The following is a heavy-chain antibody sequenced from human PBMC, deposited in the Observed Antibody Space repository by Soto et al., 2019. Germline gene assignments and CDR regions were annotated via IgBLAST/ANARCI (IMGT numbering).Heavy chain of an antibody. V-gene: IGHV1-18*01. CDR2: ISAYNGNT. Sequence: QVQLVQSGAEVKKPGASVKVSCKASGYTFTSYGISWVRQAPGQGLEWMGWISAYNGNTNYALKLQGRVTMTTDTSTSTAYMELRSLRSDDTAVYYCARDSATIMAAAGTGYWGQGTLVTVSS. D-gene: IGHD6-13*01. J-gene: IGHJ4*02. CDR1: GYTFTSYG. CDR3: ARDSATIMAAAGTGY.